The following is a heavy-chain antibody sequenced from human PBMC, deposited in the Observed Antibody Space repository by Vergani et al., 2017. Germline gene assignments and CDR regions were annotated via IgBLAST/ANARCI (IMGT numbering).Heavy chain of an antibody. CDR3: AKXSVVEVAATYFDY. CDR1: GLTFSHYA. V-gene: IGHV3-23*01. CDR2: ISGSGYST. D-gene: IGHD2-15*01. Sequence: EVQLLESGGGLVQPGGSLRLSCAASGLTFSHYAMSWVRQAPGKGLEWVSTISGSGYSTNYADSVKGRFTISRDNSKNMLYLQMNSLRADDTAVYYCAKXSVVEVAATYFDYWGQGTLVTVSS. J-gene: IGHJ4*02.